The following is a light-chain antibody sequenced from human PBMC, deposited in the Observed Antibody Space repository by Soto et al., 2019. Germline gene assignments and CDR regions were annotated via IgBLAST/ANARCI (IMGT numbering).Light chain of an antibody. J-gene: IGKJ1*01. V-gene: IGKV1-5*03. Sequence: DIQLTQSPSTLSASVGDRVTITCGASQSISSWLAWYQQKPGKAPKLLIYKASILESGVPSRFSGSGSGTEFTLTISSLQPDDFATYHCQQYNSYSGTFGQGTKVDIK. CDR3: QQYNSYSGT. CDR1: QSISSW. CDR2: KAS.